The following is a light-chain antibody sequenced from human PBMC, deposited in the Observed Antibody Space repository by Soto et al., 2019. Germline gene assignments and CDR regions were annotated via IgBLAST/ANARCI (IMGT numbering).Light chain of an antibody. J-gene: IGLJ1*01. Sequence: QSVLTQPPSASGTPGQRVTISCSGSSSNIGSNTVNWYQQLPGTAPKLLIYSNNQRPSGVPDRFSGSKSGTSASLAISGLQSEDEADYYCAAWDDSPNGRRYVFGTGTKLTVL. CDR1: SSNIGSNT. V-gene: IGLV1-44*01. CDR3: AAWDDSPNGRRYV. CDR2: SNN.